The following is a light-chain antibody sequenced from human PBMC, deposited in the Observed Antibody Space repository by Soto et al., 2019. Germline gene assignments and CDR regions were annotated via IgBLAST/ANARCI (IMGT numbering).Light chain of an antibody. CDR3: LQALQFPFT. CDR1: QSLLFGGYNY. J-gene: IGKJ3*01. Sequence: DIVMTQSPLSLPVTPGEPASISCRSSQSLLFGGYNYLDWYLQKPGQPPQLLVYLGSNRASGVPDRFSGSGSATNFTLMISTVEAEDVGVYYCLQALQFPFTFGPGTKVDIK. V-gene: IGKV2-28*01. CDR2: LGS.